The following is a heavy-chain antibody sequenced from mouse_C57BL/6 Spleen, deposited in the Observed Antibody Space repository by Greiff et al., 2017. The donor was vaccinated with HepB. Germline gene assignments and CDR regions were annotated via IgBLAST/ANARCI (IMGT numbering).Heavy chain of an antibody. CDR3: ARRPHYYAMDY. J-gene: IGHJ4*01. V-gene: IGHV5-12*01. Sequence: VQLKESGGGLVQPGGSLKLSCAASGFTFSDYYMYWVRQTPEKRLEWVAYISNGGGSTYYPDTVKGRFTISRDNAKNTLYLQMSRLKSEDTAMYYCARRPHYYAMDYWGQGTSVTVSS. CDR1: GFTFSDYY. CDR2: ISNGGGST.